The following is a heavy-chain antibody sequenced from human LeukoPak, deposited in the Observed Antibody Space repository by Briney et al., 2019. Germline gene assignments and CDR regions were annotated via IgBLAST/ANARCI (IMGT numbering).Heavy chain of an antibody. CDR1: GGHLRSGGFH. V-gene: IGHV4-31*03. D-gene: IGHD5-12*01. Sequence: SDTLSLIYSVCGGHLRSGGFHWTWVRQTPGKGLEWIRINYYSGRPHSNPSLKSRVTRSVDTSKNHVSLNLTSVTAADTAVYYGARHSGYDRYFDLWGQGTRVTVSS. J-gene: IGHJ4*02. CDR3: ARHSGYDRYFDL. CDR2: NYYSGRP.